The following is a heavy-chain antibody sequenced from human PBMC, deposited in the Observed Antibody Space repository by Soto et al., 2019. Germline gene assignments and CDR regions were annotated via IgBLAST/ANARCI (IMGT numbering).Heavy chain of an antibody. D-gene: IGHD5-18*01. Sequence: QVQLVESGGGLVKPGGSLRLSCAASGFIFSDYYMSWIRQAPGKGLEWVSYISSSGRTIKSADSLKGRFTISRDNAKNSLDLQMNSLGADDTAVYYCARDNSDGYTARDWGQGTLVTVSS. CDR2: ISSSGRTI. V-gene: IGHV3-11*01. J-gene: IGHJ4*02. CDR1: GFIFSDYY. CDR3: ARDNSDGYTARD.